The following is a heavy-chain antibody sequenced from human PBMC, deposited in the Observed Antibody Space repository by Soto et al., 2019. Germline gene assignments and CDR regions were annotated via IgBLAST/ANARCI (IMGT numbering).Heavy chain of an antibody. Sequence: QVQLVESGGGVVQPGRSLRLSCAASGFTFSSYAMHWVRQAPGKGLEWVAVISYDGSNKYYADSVKGRFTISRDNSKNTLYLQMNSLRAEDTAVYYCARMELELPYYYYGMDVWGQGTTVTVSS. CDR2: ISYDGSNK. J-gene: IGHJ6*02. D-gene: IGHD1-7*01. V-gene: IGHV3-30-3*01. CDR1: GFTFSSYA. CDR3: ARMELELPYYYYGMDV.